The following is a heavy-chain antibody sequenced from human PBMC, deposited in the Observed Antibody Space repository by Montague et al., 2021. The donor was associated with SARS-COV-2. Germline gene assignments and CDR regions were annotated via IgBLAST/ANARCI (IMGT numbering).Heavy chain of an antibody. CDR1: GFTFSSYA. V-gene: IGHV3-30-3*01. CDR2: IAYDGSNI. D-gene: IGHD3-10*01. Sequence: SLRLSCAASGFTFSSYAMHWVRQAPGKGLEWVAVIAYDGSNIYYADSVKGRFTISRDNSKNTLYLQMNSLRAEDTAVYYCARDREITMVRGAPLYGMDVWGQGTPVTVSS. J-gene: IGHJ6*02. CDR3: ARDREITMVRGAPLYGMDV.